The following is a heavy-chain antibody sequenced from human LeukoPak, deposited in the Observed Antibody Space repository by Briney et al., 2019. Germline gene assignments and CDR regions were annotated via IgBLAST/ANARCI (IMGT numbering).Heavy chain of an antibody. J-gene: IGHJ4*02. CDR2: IRSSGST. CDR1: GGSISINY. CDR3: ARDVTPATL. Sequence: SGTLSLTCTVSGGSISINYWSWIRQPPGKGLEWIGYIRSSGSTNYNPSLKSRVTISMDTSKKQFSLQLSSVTAADTALYYCARDVTPATLWGQGTLVTVSS. D-gene: IGHD3-16*01. V-gene: IGHV4-59*01.